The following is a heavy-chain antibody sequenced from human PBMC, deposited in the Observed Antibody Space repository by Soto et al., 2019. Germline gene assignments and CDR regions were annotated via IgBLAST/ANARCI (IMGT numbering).Heavy chain of an antibody. CDR2: INFYAGDT. D-gene: IGHD3-3*02. Sequence: QVQLVQSGAEVKKAGASMRVSCKASGYTFTNYGLTWVRQAPGQGLEWMGWINFYAGDTDFAQQFHGRVTMTTDTSTRTAYMELRSLRSDVTAIYYCARYGSIYGFVTFDLWGQGTMVTVSS. V-gene: IGHV1-18*01. CDR1: GYTFTNYG. J-gene: IGHJ3*01. CDR3: ARYGSIYGFVTFDL.